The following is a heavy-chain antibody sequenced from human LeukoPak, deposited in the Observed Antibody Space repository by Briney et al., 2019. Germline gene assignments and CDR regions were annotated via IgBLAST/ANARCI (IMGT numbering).Heavy chain of an antibody. CDR2: INTNTGNP. D-gene: IGHD3-3*01. Sequence: ASVKVSCKASGYTFTSYAMNWVRQAPGQGLEWMGWINTNTGNPTYAQGFTGRFVFSLDTSVSTAYLQISSLKAEDTAVYYCARDRADYDFWSGYYNQYYYGMDVWGQGTTVTVSS. CDR3: ARDRADYDFWSGYYNQYYYGMDV. J-gene: IGHJ6*02. V-gene: IGHV7-4-1*02. CDR1: GYTFTSYA.